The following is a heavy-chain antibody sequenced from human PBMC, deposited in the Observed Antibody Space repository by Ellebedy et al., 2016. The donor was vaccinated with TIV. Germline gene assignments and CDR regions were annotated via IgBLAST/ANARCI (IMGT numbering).Heavy chain of an antibody. J-gene: IGHJ6*02. CDR3: ARDRAGTCTGASCYGGGMDV. D-gene: IGHD2-2*01. CDR1: GYTLTAYY. Sequence: AASVKVSCKTSGYTLTAYYMHWVRQAPGQGLEWMGIINPAAGSTTYAQKFQGRVTMARDTSTSTVYMDLSSLRSEDTAIYLCARDRAGTCTGASCYGGGMDVWGQGTTVIVSS. CDR2: INPAAGST. V-gene: IGHV1-46*01.